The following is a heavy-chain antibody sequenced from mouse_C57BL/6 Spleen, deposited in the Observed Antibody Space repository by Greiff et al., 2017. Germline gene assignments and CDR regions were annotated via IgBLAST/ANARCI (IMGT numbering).Heavy chain of an antibody. CDR3: ARSGITTVVHDY. V-gene: IGHV1-80*01. CDR1: GYAFSSYW. J-gene: IGHJ2*01. Sequence: LEESGAELVKPGASVKISCKASGYAFSSYWMNWVQQRPGKGLEWIGQIYPGDGDTNYNGKLKGKATLTADKSSSTAYMQLSSLTSEDSAVYFCARSGITTVVHDYWGQGTTLTVSS. D-gene: IGHD1-1*01. CDR2: IYPGDGDT.